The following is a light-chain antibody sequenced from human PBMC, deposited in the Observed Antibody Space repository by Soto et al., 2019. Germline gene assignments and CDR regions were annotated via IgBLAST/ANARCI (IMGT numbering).Light chain of an antibody. CDR2: EVS. CDR3: DSCTSSRAYV. CDR1: SSDVGGYNY. J-gene: IGLJ1*01. V-gene: IGLV2-14*01. Sequence: QSVLTQPASVSGSPGQSITISCTGTSSDVGGYNYVSWYQQQAGKAPKLIIHEVSNRPSGVSNRLSGSKSGNTASLTISGLQAEDEADYYCDSCTSSRAYVFGIGTKVTVL.